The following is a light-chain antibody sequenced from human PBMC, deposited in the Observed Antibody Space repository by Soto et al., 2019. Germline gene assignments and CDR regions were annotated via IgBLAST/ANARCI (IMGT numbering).Light chain of an antibody. CDR2: DDT. J-gene: IGLJ2*01. CDR1: NIGSKR. V-gene: IGLV3-21*02. CDR3: QVWDSASDDVV. Sequence: SYELTQPPSLSVAPGQPASISCGGDNIGSKRVHWYQQKPGQAPVLVVYDDTDRPSGIPERFSGSNSGNTATLTISRVEAGDEADYCCQVWDSASDDVVFGGGTKQTVL.